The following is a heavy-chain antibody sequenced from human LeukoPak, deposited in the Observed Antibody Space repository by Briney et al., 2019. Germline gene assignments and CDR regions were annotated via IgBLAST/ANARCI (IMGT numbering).Heavy chain of an antibody. CDR3: ARDLPHYYDSSGYPDADAFDI. CDR2: IYYSGST. Sequence: SETLSLTCTVSGGSISSYYWSWIRQPPGKGLEWIGYIYYSGSTNYNPSLKSRVTISVDTSKNQFSLKLSSVTAADTAVYYCARDLPHYYDSSGYPDADAFDIWGQGTMVTVSS. V-gene: IGHV4-59*01. J-gene: IGHJ3*02. D-gene: IGHD3-22*01. CDR1: GGSISSYY.